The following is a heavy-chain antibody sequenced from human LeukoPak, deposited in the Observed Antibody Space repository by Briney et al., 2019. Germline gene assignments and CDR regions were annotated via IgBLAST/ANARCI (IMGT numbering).Heavy chain of an antibody. CDR1: GFTFSSYA. V-gene: IGHV3-30*04. J-gene: IGHJ5*02. Sequence: GGSLRLSCAASGFTFSSYAMHWVRQAPGKGLEWVAVISYDGSNKYYADSVKGRFTISRDNSKNTLYLQMNSLRAEDTAVYYCARDHLANLASRFFDPWGQGSLVTVSS. CDR3: ARDHLANLASRFFDP. CDR2: ISYDGSNK. D-gene: IGHD3-3*01.